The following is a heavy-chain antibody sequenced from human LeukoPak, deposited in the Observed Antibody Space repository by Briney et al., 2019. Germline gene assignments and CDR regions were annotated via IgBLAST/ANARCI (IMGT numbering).Heavy chain of an antibody. Sequence: HPGGSLRLSCAASGFTFGNTWMGWVRQAPGKGLEWVANISPDGSDKYYVDSVRGRFTISRDNAQNSVNLQMNSLRAEDSAVYYCGRWGVKAGLDRWGQGTLVSVSS. CDR1: GFTFGNTW. V-gene: IGHV3-7*01. J-gene: IGHJ5*02. CDR3: GRWGVKAGLDR. D-gene: IGHD3-10*01. CDR2: ISPDGSDK.